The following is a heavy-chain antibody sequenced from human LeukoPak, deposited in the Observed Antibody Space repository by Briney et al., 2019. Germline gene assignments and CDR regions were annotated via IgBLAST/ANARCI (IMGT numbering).Heavy chain of an antibody. CDR2: LSGSGGST. Sequence: GGSLRLSCTASGFTFSSYAMSWVRQARKGLEWVSGLSGSGGSTYYADSVKGRFTISRDTSKNTLYLQMNSLKDEDTAIYYCAKEGSGSDWYRDWFDPWGQGTLVTVSS. J-gene: IGHJ5*02. CDR3: AKEGSGSDWYRDWFDP. D-gene: IGHD6-19*01. V-gene: IGHV3-23*01. CDR1: GFTFSSYA.